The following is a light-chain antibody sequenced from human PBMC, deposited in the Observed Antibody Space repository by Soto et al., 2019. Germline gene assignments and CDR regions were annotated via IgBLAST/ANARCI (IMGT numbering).Light chain of an antibody. CDR1: QSVSNY. V-gene: IGKV3-11*01. J-gene: IGKJ2*01. CDR3: QHYHSYPYT. CDR2: DAS. Sequence: ENVLTQSPATLSLSPGERATLSCRASQSVSNYLAWYQQKPGQAPRLLIYDASSRATGIPARFSASGSGTDFTLTISSLEPEDFAVYYCQHYHSYPYTFGQGTKLEIK.